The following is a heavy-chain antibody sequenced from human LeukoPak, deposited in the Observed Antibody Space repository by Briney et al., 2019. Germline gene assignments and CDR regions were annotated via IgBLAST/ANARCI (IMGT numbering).Heavy chain of an antibody. J-gene: IGHJ6*03. CDR1: GGSISSYY. CDR2: IYYSGST. CDR3: ARTPVTGVDYYYYYMDV. D-gene: IGHD1-14*01. Sequence: SETLSLTCTVSGGSISSYYWSWIRQPPGKGLEWIGYIYYSGSTNYNPSLKSRVTISVDTSKNQFSLKLSSVTAADTAVYYCARTPVTGVDYYYYYMDVWGKGTTVTISS. V-gene: IGHV4-59*01.